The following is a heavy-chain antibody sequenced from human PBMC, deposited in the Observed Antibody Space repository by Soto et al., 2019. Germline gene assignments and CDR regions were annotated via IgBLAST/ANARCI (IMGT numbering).Heavy chain of an antibody. D-gene: IGHD6-13*01. CDR2: INPNSGGT. Sequence: ASVKVSCKASGYTFTGYYMHWVRQAPGQGLEWMGWINPNSGGTNYAQKFQGRVTMTRDTSISTAYVELSRLRSDDTAVYYCARAPYSSSSNFDYWGQGTLVTVSS. CDR3: ARAPYSSSSNFDY. J-gene: IGHJ4*02. CDR1: GYTFTGYY. V-gene: IGHV1-2*02.